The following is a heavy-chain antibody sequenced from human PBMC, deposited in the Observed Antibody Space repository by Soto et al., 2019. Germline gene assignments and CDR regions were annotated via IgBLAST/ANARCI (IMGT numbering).Heavy chain of an antibody. Sequence: QVQLQESGPGLVKPSGTLSLTCAVSSGSISSSNWWSWVRQPPGKGLEWIGEIYHSGSTNYNPSRTSRVTISVDKSKNQFSLKLSSMTAADTAVYYCARVYCTNGVCYTYNGDYYYMDVWGKGTTVTVSS. V-gene: IGHV4-4*02. J-gene: IGHJ6*03. CDR2: IYHSGST. CDR3: ARVYCTNGVCYTYNGDYYYMDV. CDR1: SGSISSSNW. D-gene: IGHD2-8*01.